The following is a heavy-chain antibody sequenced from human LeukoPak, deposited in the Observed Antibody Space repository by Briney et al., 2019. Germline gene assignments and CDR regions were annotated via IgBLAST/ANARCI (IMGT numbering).Heavy chain of an antibody. CDR2: ISAYNGNT. D-gene: IGHD6-19*01. V-gene: IGHV1-18*01. Sequence: ASVKASCKASGYTFTSYGISWVRQAPGQGLEWMGWISAYNGNTNYAQKLQGRVTMTTDTSTSTAYMELRSLRSDDTAVYYCARDHAVVSRFDPWGQGTLVTVSS. CDR3: ARDHAVVSRFDP. CDR1: GYTFTSYG. J-gene: IGHJ5*02.